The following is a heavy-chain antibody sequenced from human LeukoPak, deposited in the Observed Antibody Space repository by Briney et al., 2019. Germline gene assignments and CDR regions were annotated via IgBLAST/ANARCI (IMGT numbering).Heavy chain of an antibody. CDR3: ARGGGVVRGVITS. CDR2: IIPIFGTA. J-gene: IGHJ4*02. D-gene: IGHD3-10*01. Sequence: SVNVSCKASGGTFSSYAISWVRQAPGQGLEWMGGIIPIFGTANYAQKFQGRVTITTDESTSTAYMELSSLRSEDTAVYYCARGGGVVRGVITSWGQGTLVTVSS. CDR1: GGTFSSYA. V-gene: IGHV1-69*05.